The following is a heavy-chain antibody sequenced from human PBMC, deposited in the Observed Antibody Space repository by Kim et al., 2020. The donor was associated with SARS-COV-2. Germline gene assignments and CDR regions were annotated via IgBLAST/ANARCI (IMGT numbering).Heavy chain of an antibody. CDR1: GFTFSSYG. J-gene: IGHJ3*02. V-gene: IGHV3-33*01. Sequence: GGSLRLSCEASGFTFSSYGMHWVRQAPGEGLEWVAVIFYDGSNKYYADSVKGRFTISRDNSKNMVYLQMNSLRVDDTAVYYCARTREVGTIYAAFDIWGQGTAVTVSS. D-gene: IGHD1-1*01. CDR2: IFYDGSNK. CDR3: ARTREVGTIYAAFDI.